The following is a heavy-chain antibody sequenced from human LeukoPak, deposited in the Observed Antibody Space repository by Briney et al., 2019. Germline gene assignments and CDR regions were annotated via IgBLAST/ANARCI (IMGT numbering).Heavy chain of an antibody. Sequence: GGSLRLSCAASGFTFSSYWMSWVRQAPGKGLEWVANIKQDGSEKYYVDSVKGRFTISRDNAKNSLYLQMNSLRAEDTAVYYCARDDFLSYYAFDIWGQGTLVTVSS. CDR2: IKQDGSEK. CDR3: ARDDFLSYYAFDI. V-gene: IGHV3-7*01. D-gene: IGHD1-26*01. CDR1: GFTFSSYW. J-gene: IGHJ3*02.